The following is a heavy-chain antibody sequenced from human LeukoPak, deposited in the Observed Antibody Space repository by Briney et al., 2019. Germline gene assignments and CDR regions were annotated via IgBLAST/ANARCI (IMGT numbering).Heavy chain of an antibody. CDR1: GFTFSSYS. V-gene: IGHV3-21*01. D-gene: IGHD3-3*01. Sequence: GGSLRLSCADSGFTFSSYSMNWVRQAPRKGLEWVSSISSSSSYIYYADSVKGRFTISRDNAKNSLYLQMNSLRAEDTAVYYCARDRVTIFGVVRLDMDVWGKGTTVTVSS. CDR3: ARDRVTIFGVVRLDMDV. J-gene: IGHJ6*03. CDR2: ISSSSSYI.